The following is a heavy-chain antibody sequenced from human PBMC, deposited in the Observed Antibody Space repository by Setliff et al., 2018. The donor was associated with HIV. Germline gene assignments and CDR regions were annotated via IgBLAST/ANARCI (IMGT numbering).Heavy chain of an antibody. CDR3: ASAGAWQRNALDI. J-gene: IGHJ3*02. D-gene: IGHD5-12*01. V-gene: IGHV1-46*01. Sequence: ASVKVSCKASGYTFTSDYIHWVRQAPGQGLEWMGVINPTGGSTRNTQKFQGRVAMTRDTSTSTVYMELSSLRAEDTAVYYCASAGAWQRNALDIWGQGTMVTVSS. CDR1: GYTFTSDY. CDR2: INPTGGST.